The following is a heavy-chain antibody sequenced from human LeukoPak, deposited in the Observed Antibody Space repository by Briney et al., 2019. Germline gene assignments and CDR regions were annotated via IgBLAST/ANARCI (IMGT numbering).Heavy chain of an antibody. CDR2: IKQDGSEE. J-gene: IGHJ4*02. Sequence: GGSLRLSCAASGFTFSSYWMSWVRQAPGKGLEWVANIKQDGSEENYVDSVKGRFTISRDNGKNSLYLEMDSLRVEDTAVYYCARDPYGSGYYYDFWGQGILVTVSS. CDR3: ARDPYGSGYYYDF. D-gene: IGHD3-22*01. V-gene: IGHV3-7*01. CDR1: GFTFSSYW.